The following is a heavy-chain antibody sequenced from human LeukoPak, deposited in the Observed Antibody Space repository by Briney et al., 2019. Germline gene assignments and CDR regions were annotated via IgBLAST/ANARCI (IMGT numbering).Heavy chain of an antibody. Sequence: ASVKVSCKASGYTFTGYYIHWVRQAPGQGLEWMGWINPNSGGTDYAQKFQGRVTMTRDTSISTAYMELSRLRSDDTAVYYCARVSGDYTTYYFDYWGQGTLVTVSS. CDR2: INPNSGGT. J-gene: IGHJ4*02. D-gene: IGHD4-17*01. V-gene: IGHV1-2*02. CDR3: ARVSGDYTTYYFDY. CDR1: GYTFTGYY.